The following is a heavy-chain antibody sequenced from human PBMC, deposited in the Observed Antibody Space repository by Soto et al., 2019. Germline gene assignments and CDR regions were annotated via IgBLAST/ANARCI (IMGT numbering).Heavy chain of an antibody. CDR1: GYTFSSYG. CDR2: TSANNDNT. D-gene: IGHD2-15*01. V-gene: IGHV1-18*01. CDR3: ARDVLAYCSGGSCGNDY. Sequence: ASVKVSCKASGYTFSSYGITWVRQAPGQGLEWLGWTSANNDNTKYAQKFQGRVTLTTDTSTTTAYMELRSLTSDDTAIYYCARDVLAYCSGGSCGNDYWGQGTLVTVSS. J-gene: IGHJ4*02.